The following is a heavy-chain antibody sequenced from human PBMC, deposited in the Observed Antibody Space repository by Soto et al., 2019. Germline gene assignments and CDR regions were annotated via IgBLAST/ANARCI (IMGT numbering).Heavy chain of an antibody. CDR2: IVVGSGNT. Sequence: SVKVSCKASGFTFFTSAVQWVRQARGQRLEWIGWIVVGSGNTNYAQKFEERVTITRDMSTNTAYMELTSLRSEDTAVYYCAADPYCGGDCYFDYWGQGIMVTVS. V-gene: IGHV1-58*01. CDR3: AADPYCGGDCYFDY. D-gene: IGHD2-21*02. J-gene: IGHJ4*02. CDR1: GFTFFTSA.